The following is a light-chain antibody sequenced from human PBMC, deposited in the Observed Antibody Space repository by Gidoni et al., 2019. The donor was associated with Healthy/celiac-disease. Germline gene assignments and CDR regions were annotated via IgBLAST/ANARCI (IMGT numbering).Light chain of an antibody. CDR1: QSVSSSY. V-gene: IGKV3-20*01. CDR3: QKYGSSRT. CDR2: GAS. Sequence: ESVLTHSPGTLSLSPGERATLSCRASQSVSSSYLAWYQQKPGQAPRLLIYGASSRATGIPDRFSGSGSGTDFTLTISRLEPEDFAVYYCQKYGSSRTFGQGTKVEIK. J-gene: IGKJ1*01.